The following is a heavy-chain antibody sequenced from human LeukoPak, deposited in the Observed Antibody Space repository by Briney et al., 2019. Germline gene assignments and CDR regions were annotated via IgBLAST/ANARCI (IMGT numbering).Heavy chain of an antibody. D-gene: IGHD6-13*01. Sequence: GGSLRLSCAASGFTFSSYSMNWVRQAPGKGLEWVSSISSSSSYIYYADSVKGRFTITRDNAKNSLYLQMNSLRAEDTAVYYCARGDSSSWYYFDYWGQGTLVTVSS. CDR3: ARGDSSSWYYFDY. V-gene: IGHV3-21*01. J-gene: IGHJ4*02. CDR1: GFTFSSYS. CDR2: ISSSSSYI.